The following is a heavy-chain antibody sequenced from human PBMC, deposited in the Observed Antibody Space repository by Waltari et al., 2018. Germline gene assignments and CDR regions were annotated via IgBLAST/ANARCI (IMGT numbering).Heavy chain of an antibody. D-gene: IGHD1-20*01. CDR1: GITFSNYA. CDR3: ATPFYNWDDPLHS. J-gene: IGHJ4*02. V-gene: IGHV3-23*01. Sequence: EVQLLESGGDLVQPGGSLRLSCAASGITFSNYAINWVRLAPGTGLGGVSAMPVVDDKYYAESVKGRFTISRDTSKDTVHLQMNGLRAEDTAVYYCATPFYNWDDPLHSWGQGTLVTVSS. CDR2: MPVVDDK.